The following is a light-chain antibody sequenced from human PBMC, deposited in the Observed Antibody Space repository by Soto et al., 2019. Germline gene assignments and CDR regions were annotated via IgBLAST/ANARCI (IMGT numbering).Light chain of an antibody. CDR1: QSVSTN. CDR2: GAS. J-gene: IGKJ4*01. V-gene: IGKV3-15*01. Sequence: EIVMTQSPATLSVSPGERASLSCRASQSVSTNLAWYQQKPAPAPRLLIYGASTRATRIPARFSGGGSGTEFTLTINSLQYADFAVYYCQQYNAWPLTFGGGTKVDI. CDR3: QQYNAWPLT.